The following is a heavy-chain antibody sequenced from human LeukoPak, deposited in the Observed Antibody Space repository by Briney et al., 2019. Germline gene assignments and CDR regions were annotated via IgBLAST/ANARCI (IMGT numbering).Heavy chain of an antibody. Sequence: GASVKVSRKASGYTFSSYDMNWVRQATGQGLEWMGWMNPNSGNTGYAQKFQGRVTITRNTSISTAYMELSSLRSEDTAVYYCARGHNGNDFDYWGQGTLVTVSS. CDR1: GYTFSSYD. J-gene: IGHJ4*02. CDR2: MNPNSGNT. D-gene: IGHD2-8*01. CDR3: ARGHNGNDFDY. V-gene: IGHV1-8*03.